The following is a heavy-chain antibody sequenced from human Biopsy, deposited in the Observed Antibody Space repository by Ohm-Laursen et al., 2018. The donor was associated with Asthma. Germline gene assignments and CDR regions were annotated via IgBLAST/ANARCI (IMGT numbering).Heavy chain of an antibody. CDR3: AKASSSGWSAPLDY. D-gene: IGHD6-19*01. J-gene: IGHJ4*02. V-gene: IGHV3-9*01. CDR2: IIWNGARV. CDR1: GFVFGDYA. Sequence: SLRLSCSASGFVFGDYALHWVRQTPGKGLEWVSSIIWNGARVDYADAVKGRFTISRDNAKNSLYLQMNTLKTEDTAIYFCAKASSSGWSAPLDYWGQGMLVTVSS.